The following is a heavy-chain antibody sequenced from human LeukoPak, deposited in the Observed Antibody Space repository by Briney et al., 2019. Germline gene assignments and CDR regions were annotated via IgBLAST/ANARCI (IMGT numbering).Heavy chain of an antibody. CDR1: GFAFSAYG. Sequence: GGSLGLSCASSGFAFSAYGRHGVRQAPGKGRVWVSRLSPDGSSSIYADSVKGRFTVSRDNAKNTLSLQMNSLRAEDKAVYYCTRSPSLGGRYWGFDYWGQRALVTVSS. CDR3: TRSPSLGGRYWGFDY. J-gene: IGHJ4*02. D-gene: IGHD6-19*01. V-gene: IGHV3-74*01. CDR2: LSPDGSSS.